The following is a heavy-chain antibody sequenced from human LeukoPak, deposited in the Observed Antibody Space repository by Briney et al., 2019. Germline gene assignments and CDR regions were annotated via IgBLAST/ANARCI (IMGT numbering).Heavy chain of an antibody. CDR1: GFTFSSYS. CDR2: ISSSSSYI. Sequence: GGSLRLSCAASGFTFSSYSMNWVRQAPGQGLEWVSSISSSSSYIYYADSVKGRFTISRDNAKNSLSLQMNSLRAEDTAVYYCARKRWELLNWYFDLWGRGTLVTVSS. V-gene: IGHV3-21*01. J-gene: IGHJ2*01. CDR3: ARKRWELLNWYFDL. D-gene: IGHD1-26*01.